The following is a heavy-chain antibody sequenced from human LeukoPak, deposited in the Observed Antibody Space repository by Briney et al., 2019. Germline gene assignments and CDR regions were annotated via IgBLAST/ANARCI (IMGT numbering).Heavy chain of an antibody. CDR2: INHNGNVN. J-gene: IGHJ6*02. CDR1: GFTFSSYW. Sequence: GGSLRLSCAASGFTFSSYWMNWARQAPGKGLEWVASINHNGNVNYYADSVKGRFTISRDNAKNSLYLQMSNLRAEDTAVYFCARGGGLDVWGQGAAVTVSS. CDR3: ARGGGLDV. V-gene: IGHV3-7*03. D-gene: IGHD3-16*01.